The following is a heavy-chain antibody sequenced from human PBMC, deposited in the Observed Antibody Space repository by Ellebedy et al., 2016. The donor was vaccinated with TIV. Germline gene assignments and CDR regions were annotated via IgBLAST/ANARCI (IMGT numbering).Heavy chain of an antibody. CDR2: IGSSAYTT. CDR1: GFNFGGHA. Sequence: GESLKISCAASGFNFGGHAMKWVRQAPGKGLEWVSSIGSSAYTTHYADSVKGRFTISRDNSRNTLYLQMNSLRGEDTAVYCCAKDVRYTTGWGGALDIWGQGAMVTVSS. V-gene: IGHV3-23*01. D-gene: IGHD2-8*02. J-gene: IGHJ3*02. CDR3: AKDVRYTTGWGGALDI.